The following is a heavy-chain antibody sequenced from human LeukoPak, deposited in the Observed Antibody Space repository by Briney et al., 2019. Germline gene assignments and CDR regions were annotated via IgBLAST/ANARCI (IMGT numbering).Heavy chain of an antibody. V-gene: IGHV3-30*18. CDR3: AKGLLRSGGWFDP. J-gene: IGHJ5*02. CDR1: GFTFSSYG. D-gene: IGHD4-17*01. Sequence: TGGSLRLSCAASGFTFSSYGMHWVRQAPGKGLEWVAVISYDGSNKYYADSVKGRFTISRDNSKNTLYLQMNSLRAEDTAVYYCAKGLLRSGGWFDPWGQGTLVTVSS. CDR2: ISYDGSNK.